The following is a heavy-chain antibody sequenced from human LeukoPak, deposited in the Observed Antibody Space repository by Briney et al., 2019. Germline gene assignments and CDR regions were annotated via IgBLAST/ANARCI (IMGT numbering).Heavy chain of an antibody. CDR1: GGSISSYY. CDR3: ARDGQWGTYFQH. J-gene: IGHJ1*01. D-gene: IGHD3-16*01. V-gene: IGHV4-59*01. CDR2: IYYSGST. Sequence: TSETLSLTCTVSGGSISSYYWSWIRQPPGKGLEWIGYIYYSGSTNYNPSLKSRVTISVDTSKNQFSLKLSSVTAADTAVYYCARDGQWGTYFQHWGQGTLVTVSS.